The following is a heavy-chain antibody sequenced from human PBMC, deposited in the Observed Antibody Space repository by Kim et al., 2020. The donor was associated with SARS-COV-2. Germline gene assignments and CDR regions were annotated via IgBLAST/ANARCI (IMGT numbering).Heavy chain of an antibody. Sequence: GESLKISCQASGYRFSIYWIAWVRQMPGRGLEWMGTIYPGDSDTSYSPSFEGQVTFSADKSTNTAYLQWSSLKSSDTAIYYCARPPLSGNNYSGYWGQGTLVTVSS. D-gene: IGHD4-4*01. V-gene: IGHV5-51*01. CDR3: ARPPLSGNNYSGY. CDR2: IYPGDSDT. J-gene: IGHJ4*02. CDR1: GYRFSIYW.